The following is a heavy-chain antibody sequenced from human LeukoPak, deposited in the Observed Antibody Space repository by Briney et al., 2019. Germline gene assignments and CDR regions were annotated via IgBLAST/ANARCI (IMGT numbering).Heavy chain of an antibody. CDR1: GGSISSYY. CDR2: IYTSGST. J-gene: IGHJ6*03. V-gene: IGHV4-4*09. Sequence: SETLSLTCTVSGGSISSYYWSWIRQPPGKGLEWIGYIYTSGSTNYNPSLKSRVTISVDTSKNQFSLKLSSVTAADTAVYYCARHGGMATSDYYYYMDVWGKGTTVTVSS. CDR3: ARHGGMATSDYYYYMDV. D-gene: IGHD5-24*01.